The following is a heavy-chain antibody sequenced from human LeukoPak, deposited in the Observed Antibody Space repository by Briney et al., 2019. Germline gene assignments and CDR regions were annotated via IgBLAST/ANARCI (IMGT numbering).Heavy chain of an antibody. J-gene: IGHJ4*02. CDR1: GYTFTSYG. CDR3: ARGRARSTYCSGGSCYQPFDY. CDR2: ISAYNGNT. V-gene: IGHV1-18*01. Sequence: GASVKVSCKASGYTFTSYGISWVRQAPGQGLEWMGWISAYNGNTNYAQKLQGRATMTTDTSTSTAYMELRSLRSDDTAVYHCARGRARSTYCSGGSCYQPFDYWGQGTLVTVSS. D-gene: IGHD2-15*01.